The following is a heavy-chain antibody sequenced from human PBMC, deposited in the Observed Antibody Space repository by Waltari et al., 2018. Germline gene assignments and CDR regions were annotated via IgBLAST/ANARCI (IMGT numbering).Heavy chain of an antibody. V-gene: IGHV1-18*01. Sequence: QVQLVQSGAEVKKPGASVKVSCKASGYTFTSYGISWVRQAPGQGLEWMGWIGAYNGNTNDAQKLQGRVTMTTDTSTSTAYMELRSLRSDDTAVYYCARDLYDYVWGSYQRGDYWGQGTLVTVSS. CDR1: GYTFTSYG. D-gene: IGHD3-16*02. CDR2: IGAYNGNT. CDR3: ARDLYDYVWGSYQRGDY. J-gene: IGHJ4*02.